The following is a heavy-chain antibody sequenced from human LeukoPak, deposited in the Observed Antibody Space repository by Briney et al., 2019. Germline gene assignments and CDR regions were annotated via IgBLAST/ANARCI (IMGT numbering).Heavy chain of an antibody. Sequence: GGSLRLSCVASGFTFTSHSLNWVRQAPGKGLEWVAYISGTGTNIYYADSVKGRFTISRDNAMNSVYLQMDSLRDEDTAVYYCGRGRYGDYLVDCWGQGTLVTVSS. D-gene: IGHD4-17*01. CDR3: GRGRYGDYLVDC. V-gene: IGHV3-48*02. CDR1: GFTFTSHS. CDR2: ISGTGTNI. J-gene: IGHJ4*02.